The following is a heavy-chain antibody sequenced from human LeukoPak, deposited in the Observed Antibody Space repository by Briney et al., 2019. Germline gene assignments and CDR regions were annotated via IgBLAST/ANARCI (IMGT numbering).Heavy chain of an antibody. J-gene: IGHJ4*02. V-gene: IGHV4-34*01. CDR3: ARGPPGSGSYYLNY. Sequence: SETLSLTCGVYGGSFSGYYWSWIRQPPGKGLEWIGEINHSGRTNYNPSLKSRVTISVDTSKNQFSLKLSSVTAADTAVYYCARGPPGSGSYYLNYWDQGALVTVSS. CDR1: GGSFSGYY. CDR2: INHSGRT. D-gene: IGHD3-10*01.